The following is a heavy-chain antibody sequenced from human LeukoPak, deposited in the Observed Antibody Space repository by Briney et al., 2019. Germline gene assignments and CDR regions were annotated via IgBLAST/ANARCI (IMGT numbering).Heavy chain of an antibody. CDR1: GFTFSSYS. Sequence: PGGSLRLSCAASGFTFSSYSMNWVRQAPGKGLEWVSSISSSNSYIYYADSVKGRFSISRDNAKNSLYLQMDNLRVEDTAMYYCARYGIVGATYFDYWGQGTLVTVSS. CDR3: ARYGIVGATYFDY. V-gene: IGHV3-21*01. J-gene: IGHJ4*02. CDR2: ISSSNSYI. D-gene: IGHD1-26*01.